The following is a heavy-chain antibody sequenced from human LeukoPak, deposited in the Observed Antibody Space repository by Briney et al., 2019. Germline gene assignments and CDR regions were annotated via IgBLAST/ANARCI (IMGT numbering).Heavy chain of an antibody. J-gene: IGHJ4*02. V-gene: IGHV3-30*02. Sequence: RSGGSLRLSCAASGFTFSSYGMHWVRQAPGKGLEWVAFIRYDGSNKYYADSVKGRFTISRDNSKNTLYLQMNSLRAEDTAVYYCAKSRLGYCSSTSCYYFDYWGQGTLVTVSS. CDR3: AKSRLGYCSSTSCYYFDY. CDR1: GFTFSSYG. D-gene: IGHD2-2*01. CDR2: IRYDGSNK.